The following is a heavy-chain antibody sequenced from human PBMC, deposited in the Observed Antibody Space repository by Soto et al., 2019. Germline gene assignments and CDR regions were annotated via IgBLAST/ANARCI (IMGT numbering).Heavy chain of an antibody. V-gene: IGHV4-59*01. D-gene: IGHD2-15*01. CDR1: GGSISSYY. Sequence: SETLSLTCTVSGGSISSYYWSWIRQPPGKGLEWIGYIYYSGSTNYNPSLKSRVTISVDTSKNQFSLKLSSVTAADTAVYYCARDSGEVVVAATPFNYYYYMDVWGKGTTVTVSS. CDR2: IYYSGST. J-gene: IGHJ6*03. CDR3: ARDSGEVVVAATPFNYYYYMDV.